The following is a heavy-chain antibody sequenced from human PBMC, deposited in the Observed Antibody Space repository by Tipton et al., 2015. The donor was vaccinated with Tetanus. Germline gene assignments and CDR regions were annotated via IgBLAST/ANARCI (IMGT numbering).Heavy chain of an antibody. J-gene: IGHJ4*02. V-gene: IGHV3-7*01. CDR1: GFTFSSYW. D-gene: IGHD3-10*01. CDR2: KKEDGSQK. Sequence: SLRLSCSASGFTFSSYWMSWVRQVPGKGLEWVANKKEDGSQKFYVESVKGRFTISRADAKNSLYLQMNSLRVEDTAVYYCARPSGKGGFHDENWGQGTLVTVSS. CDR3: ARPSGKGGFHDEN.